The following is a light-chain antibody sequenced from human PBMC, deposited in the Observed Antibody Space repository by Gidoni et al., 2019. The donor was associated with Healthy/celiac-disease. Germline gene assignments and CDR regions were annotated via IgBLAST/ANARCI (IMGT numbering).Light chain of an antibody. Sequence: QSALTQPRPVSGSPGPSVTISCTGTSSDVGGYNSVSWYQQHPGKAPKLMIYDVNKRPSGVPDRFSGSKSGNTASLTISGLQAEDEADYYCCSYAGSYTFYVFGTGTKVTVL. CDR2: DVN. CDR3: CSYAGSYTFYV. J-gene: IGLJ1*01. CDR1: SSDVGGYNS. V-gene: IGLV2-11*01.